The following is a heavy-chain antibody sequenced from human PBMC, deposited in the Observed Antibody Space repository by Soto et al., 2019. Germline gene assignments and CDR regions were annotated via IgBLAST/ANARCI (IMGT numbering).Heavy chain of an antibody. CDR2: IYPGDSDT. V-gene: IGHV5-51*01. J-gene: IGHJ4*02. CDR3: ARVDSSGCSEY. Sequence: GESLKISCKGSGYSFTSYWIGWVRQMPGKGLECMGFIYPGDSDTTYSPSFQGHVTISADKYSSTAYLQWSSLKASDTAMYYCARVDSSGCSEYWGQGTLVTISS. CDR1: GYSFTSYW. D-gene: IGHD6-25*01.